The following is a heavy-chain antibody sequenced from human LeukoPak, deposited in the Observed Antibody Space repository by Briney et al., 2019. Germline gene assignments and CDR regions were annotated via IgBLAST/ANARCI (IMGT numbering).Heavy chain of an antibody. CDR1: GFTFSSYE. CDR2: ISRSGSTI. D-gene: IGHD2-2*01. J-gene: IGHJ6*02. V-gene: IGHV3-48*03. Sequence: GGSLRLSCAASGFTFSSYEMNWVRQAPGKGLYWVSYISRSGSTIYYADSVKGRFTISRDNAKNSLYLQMNSLRAEDTAVYYCARYPDQTIPYYYYYGMDVWGQGTTVTVSS. CDR3: ARYPDQTIPYYYYYGMDV.